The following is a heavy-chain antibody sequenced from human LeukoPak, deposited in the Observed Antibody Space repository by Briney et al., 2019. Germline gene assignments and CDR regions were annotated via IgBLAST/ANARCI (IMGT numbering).Heavy chain of an antibody. Sequence: ASVKVSCKASGYTFTSYDINWVRQATGQGLEWMGWMNPNSGNTGYAQKCQGRVTMTRNTSISTAYMELSSLRSEDTAVYYCARGSRDIVVVVAAYNWFDPWGQGTLVTVSS. CDR2: MNPNSGNT. J-gene: IGHJ5*02. CDR1: GYTFTSYD. CDR3: ARGSRDIVVVVAAYNWFDP. V-gene: IGHV1-8*01. D-gene: IGHD2-15*01.